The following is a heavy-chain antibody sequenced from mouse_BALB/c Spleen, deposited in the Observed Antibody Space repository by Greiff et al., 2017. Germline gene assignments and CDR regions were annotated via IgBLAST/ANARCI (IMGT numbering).Heavy chain of an antibody. D-gene: IGHD2-10*02. CDR3: TRELGYGNYVLFAY. CDR2: IYPGNSDT. Sequence: EVQLQQSGTVLARPGASVKMSCKASGYTFTSYWMHWVKQRPGQGLEWIGAIYPGNSDTSYNQKFKGKAKLTAVTSTSTAYMELSSLTNEDSAVYYCTRELGYGNYVLFAYWGQGTLVTVSA. CDR1: GYTFTSYW. J-gene: IGHJ3*01. V-gene: IGHV1-5*01.